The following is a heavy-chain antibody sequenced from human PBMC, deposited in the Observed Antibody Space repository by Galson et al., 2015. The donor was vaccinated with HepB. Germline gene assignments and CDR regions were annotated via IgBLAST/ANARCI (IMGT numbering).Heavy chain of an antibody. J-gene: IGHJ2*01. CDR2: ISGSGGST. CDR3: AKINPDGERMVATLGYFDL. D-gene: IGHD5-12*01. CDR1: GFTFSSYA. Sequence: SLRLSCAASGFTFSSYAMSWVRQAPGKGLEWVSAISGSGGSTYYADSVKGRFTISRDNSKNTLYLQMNSLRAEDTAVYYCAKINPDGERMVATLGYFDLWGRGTLVTVSS. V-gene: IGHV3-23*01.